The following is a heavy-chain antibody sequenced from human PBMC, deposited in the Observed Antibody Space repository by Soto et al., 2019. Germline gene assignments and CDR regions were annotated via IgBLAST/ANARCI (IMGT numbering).Heavy chain of an antibody. CDR2: IKQDGSEK. CDR1: GFTFSSYW. V-gene: IGHV3-7*01. CDR3: ARVAPMDYDILTGYYSTGWFDP. Sequence: EVQLVESGGGLVQPGGSLRLSCAASGFTFSSYWMSWVRQAPGKGLEWVANIKQDGSEKYYVDSVKGRFTIPRDNAKNSLYLQMNSLRAEDTAVYYCARVAPMDYDILTGYYSTGWFDPWAREPWSPSPQ. D-gene: IGHD3-9*01. J-gene: IGHJ5*02.